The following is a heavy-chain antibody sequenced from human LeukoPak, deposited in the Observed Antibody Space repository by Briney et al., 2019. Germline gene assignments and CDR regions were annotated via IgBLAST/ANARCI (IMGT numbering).Heavy chain of an antibody. V-gene: IGHV1-24*01. Sequence: ASVKVSCKVSGYTLTELSMHWVRQAPGKGLEWMGGFDPEDGETIYAQKFQGRVTMTEDTSTDTAYMELSSLRSEDTAVYYCATAGPMVRGVMGYYYGMDVWGQGTTVTVSS. CDR3: ATAGPMVRGVMGYYYGMDV. J-gene: IGHJ6*02. CDR2: FDPEDGET. CDR1: GYTLTELS. D-gene: IGHD3-10*01.